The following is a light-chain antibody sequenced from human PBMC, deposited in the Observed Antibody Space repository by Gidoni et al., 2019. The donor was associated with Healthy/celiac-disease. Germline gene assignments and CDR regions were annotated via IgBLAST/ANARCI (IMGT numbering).Light chain of an antibody. CDR3: SSYTSSSTL. Sequence: QSALTQPASVSGSPGQSITISCTGTSSDVDGYNYVSWYQQHPGKAPKLMIYDDSNRPSGVSNRFSGSKSGNTASLTISGLQAEDEADYYCSSYTSSSTLFGGGTKLTVL. CDR1: SSDVDGYNY. J-gene: IGLJ2*01. CDR2: DDS. V-gene: IGLV2-14*03.